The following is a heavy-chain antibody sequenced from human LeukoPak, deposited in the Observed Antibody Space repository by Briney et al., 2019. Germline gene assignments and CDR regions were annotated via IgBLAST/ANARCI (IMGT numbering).Heavy chain of an antibody. CDR2: IYYSGST. Sequence: PSETLSLTCTVSGGSISSSGYYWGWIRQPPGKGLEWIGSIYYSGSTYYNPSLKSRVTISVDTSKNQFSLKLSSVTAADTAVYYCARTVGGAKDAFDIWGQGTMVTVSS. V-gene: IGHV4-39*07. CDR1: GGSISSSGYY. J-gene: IGHJ3*02. CDR3: ARTVGGAKDAFDI. D-gene: IGHD4-23*01.